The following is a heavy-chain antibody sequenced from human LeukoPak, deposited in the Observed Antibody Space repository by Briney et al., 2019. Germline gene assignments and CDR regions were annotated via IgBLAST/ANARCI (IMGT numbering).Heavy chain of an antibody. CDR2: ISSSSSYI. D-gene: IGHD6-19*01. V-gene: IGHV3-21*04. J-gene: IGHJ4*02. CDR3: AIVSSEYRSGPWVEY. CDR1: GFTFRSYS. Sequence: GGSLRLSCAASGFTFRSYSMNWVRQAPGKGLEWVSSISSSSSYIYYADSVKGRFTISRDNSKNTLYLQMNSLRAEDTAVYYCAIVSSEYRSGPWVEYWGQGTLVTVSS.